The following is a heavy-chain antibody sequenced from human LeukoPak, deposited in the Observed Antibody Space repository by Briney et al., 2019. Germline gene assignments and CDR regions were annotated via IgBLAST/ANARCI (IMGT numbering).Heavy chain of an antibody. CDR3: GSEGIYSPRFDY. CDR2: ISNGGSNK. J-gene: IGHJ4*02. CDR1: GFTFSSYA. V-gene: IGHV3-30*01. Sequence: GGSLRLSCAASGFTFSSYAMHWVRQAPGKGREGGAVISNGGSNKYYADSEKGRFTLSRDNSKNTLYLQMNSLRAEDSAVYYCGSEGIYSPRFDYWGQGTLVTVSS. D-gene: IGHD6-13*01.